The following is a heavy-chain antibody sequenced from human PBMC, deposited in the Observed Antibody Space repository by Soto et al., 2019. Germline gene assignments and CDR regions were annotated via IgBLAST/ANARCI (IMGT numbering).Heavy chain of an antibody. V-gene: IGHV4-39*01. CDR2: IYYSGST. J-gene: IGHJ4*02. CDR1: GGSISSSSYY. CDR3: ASFIMITFGGVIDQYYFDY. D-gene: IGHD3-16*02. Sequence: SETLSLTCTVSGGSISSSSYYWGWIRQPPGKGLEWIGSIYYSGSTYYNPSLKSRVTISVDTSKNQFSLKLSSVTAADTAVYYCASFIMITFGGVIDQYYFDYWGQGTLVTVSS.